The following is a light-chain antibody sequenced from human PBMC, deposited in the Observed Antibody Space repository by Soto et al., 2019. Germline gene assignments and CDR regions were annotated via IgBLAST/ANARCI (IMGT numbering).Light chain of an antibody. CDR3: MQDTQCPLS. CDR1: QSLVHSDGNTY. CDR2: KIS. V-gene: IGKV2-24*01. Sequence: DIVITQTPLSAPVTLGQPASVSCRSSQSLVHSDGNTYLSWLHQRPGQPPRLLIYKISNRFSGVPDRFSGSGAGKDFTREIRRGEADDVGIYYCMQDTQCPLSFGGGTKVEVK. J-gene: IGKJ4*01.